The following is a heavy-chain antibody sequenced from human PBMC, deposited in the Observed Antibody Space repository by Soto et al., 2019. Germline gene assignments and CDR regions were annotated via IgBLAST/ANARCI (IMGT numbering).Heavy chain of an antibody. CDR3: AKDLGYCSGGSCYSFDY. D-gene: IGHD2-15*01. V-gene: IGHV3-23*01. Sequence: GGSLRLSCAASGFTFNSYAMSWVRQAPGKGLEWVSAISGSGGSTYYADSVKGRFTISRDNSKNTLYLQMNSLRAEDTAVYYCAKDLGYCSGGSCYSFDYWGQGTLVTVSS. J-gene: IGHJ4*02. CDR1: GFTFNSYA. CDR2: ISGSGGST.